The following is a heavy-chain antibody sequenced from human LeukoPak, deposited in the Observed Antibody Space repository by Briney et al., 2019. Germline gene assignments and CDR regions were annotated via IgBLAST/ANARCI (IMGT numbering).Heavy chain of an antibody. J-gene: IGHJ4*02. V-gene: IGHV3-7*01. Sequence: GGSLRLSCAASGFTVTSSWMSWVRQAPGKGLEWVANVNLDGSEKYYVDSVKGRFTISRDNGTNSLFLQLNSLRAEDTAVYYCAKSIGCVGARCYGVYYFGYWGQGTLVTVSS. CDR2: VNLDGSEK. D-gene: IGHD2-21*01. CDR1: GFTVTSSW. CDR3: AKSIGCVGARCYGVYYFGY.